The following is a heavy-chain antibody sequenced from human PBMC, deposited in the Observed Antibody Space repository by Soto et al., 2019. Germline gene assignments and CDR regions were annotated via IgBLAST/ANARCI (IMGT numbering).Heavy chain of an antibody. V-gene: IGHV3-7*01. CDR2: IMFDGTEK. J-gene: IGHJ4*02. D-gene: IGHD3-16*02. CDR3: ARKVILDY. Sequence: EVHLVESGGGLVQPGGSLRLSCVASEFTFSNFWMSWVRQAPGKGLEWVANIMFDGTEKNYVDSVKGRFTISRDNAKNSLYLHMNSLTAEDTAIYYCARKVILDYWGQGTLVTVSS. CDR1: EFTFSNFW.